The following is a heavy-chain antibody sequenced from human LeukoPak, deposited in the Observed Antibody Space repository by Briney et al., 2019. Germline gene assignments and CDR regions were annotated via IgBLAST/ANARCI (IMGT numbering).Heavy chain of an antibody. CDR1: GLTATNAW. CDR3: TTGIRGD. V-gene: IGHV3-15*04. J-gene: IGHJ4*02. Sequence: PGGSLRLSCAASGLTATNAWMNWVRQAPGKGLEWVGRIASKTDGGTTDYAAPVKGRFTISRDDSKNTPFLQMNSLRTEDTAVYYCTTGIRGDCGQGTLVTVSS. CDR2: IASKTDGGTT.